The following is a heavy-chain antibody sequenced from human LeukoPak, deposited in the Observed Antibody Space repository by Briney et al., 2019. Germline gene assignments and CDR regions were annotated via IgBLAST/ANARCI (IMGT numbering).Heavy chain of an antibody. CDR1: GFTFSSYG. CDR2: IRYDGSNK. D-gene: IGHD2-15*01. V-gene: IGHV3-30*02. J-gene: IGHJ4*02. CDR3: AKEYCSGGSCLNY. Sequence: PGGPLRLSCAASGFTFSSYGMHWVRQAPGTGLERVAFIRYDGSNKYYADSVKGRFTISRDNSKNTLYLQMNSLRAEDTAVYYCAKEYCSGGSCLNYWGQETLVTVSS.